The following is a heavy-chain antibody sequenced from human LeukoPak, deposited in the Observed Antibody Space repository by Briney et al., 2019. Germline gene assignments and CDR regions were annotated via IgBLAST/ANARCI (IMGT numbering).Heavy chain of an antibody. CDR1: GGSFSGYY. D-gene: IGHD3-16*01. V-gene: IGHV4-34*01. CDR3: ARGDRGYFDY. CDR2: INHSGST. J-gene: IGHJ4*02. Sequence: SETLSLTCAVYGGSFSGYYWSWIRQPLGKGLEWIGEINHSGSTNYNPSLKSRVTISVDTSKNQFSLKLSSVTAADTAVYYCARGDRGYFDYWGQGTLVTVSS.